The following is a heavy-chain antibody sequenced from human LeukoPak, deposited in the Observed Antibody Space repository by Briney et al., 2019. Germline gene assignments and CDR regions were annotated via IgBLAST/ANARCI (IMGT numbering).Heavy chain of an antibody. D-gene: IGHD3-3*02. V-gene: IGHV4-59*01. CDR2: IYYSGST. CDR3: ARLSSYGIYYSDY. CDR1: GGSISNYY. Sequence: SETLSLTCTVSGGSISNYYWSWIRQPPGKGLEWIGYIYYSGSTNYDPSLKSRVIISVDTSKNQFSLKLNSVTAADTAVYYCARLSSYGIYYSDYWGQGTLVTVSS. J-gene: IGHJ4*02.